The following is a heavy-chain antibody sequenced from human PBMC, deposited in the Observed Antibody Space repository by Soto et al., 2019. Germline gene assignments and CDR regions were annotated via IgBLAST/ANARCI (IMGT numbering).Heavy chain of an antibody. CDR1: GSSFTNYW. Sequence: LGESLKISCKGSGSSFTNYWIGWVRQMPGKGLEWMGIIYPGDSDTRYSPSFRGQVTLSADKSISTAYLQWSSLKASDTAMYYCARQGSSQSFDYWGQGTLVTAPQ. CDR3: ARQGSSQSFDY. J-gene: IGHJ4*02. D-gene: IGHD1-26*01. CDR2: IYPGDSDT. V-gene: IGHV5-51*01.